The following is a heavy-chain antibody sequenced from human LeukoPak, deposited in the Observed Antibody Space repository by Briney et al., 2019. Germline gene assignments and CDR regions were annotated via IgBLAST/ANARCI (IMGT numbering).Heavy chain of an antibody. CDR1: GGSITSFY. J-gene: IGHJ4*02. V-gene: IGHV4-59*01. D-gene: IGHD3-22*01. Sequence: SETLSLTCSVSGGSITSFYWAWIRQPPGRGLEWLGYIYSSGSTSYNPSLKSRVTLSLGTSNKQFSLNLTSVTAADAAVYHCARYYDGTGYRRRFFDSWGQGTLVTVPS. CDR3: ARYYDGTGYRRRFFDS. CDR2: IYSSGST.